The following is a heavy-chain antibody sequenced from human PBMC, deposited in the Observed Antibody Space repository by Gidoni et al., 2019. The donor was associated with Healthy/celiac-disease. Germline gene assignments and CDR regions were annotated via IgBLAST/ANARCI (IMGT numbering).Heavy chain of an antibody. Sequence: QVQLQESGPGLVKPSQTLSLTCTVSGGSISSGSYYWSWIRQPAGKGLEWIGRIYTSGSTNYNPSLKSRVTMSVDTSKNQFSLKLSSVTAADTAVYYCAGEETHSSSWSQRGVYYYYYYMDVWGKGTTVTVSS. D-gene: IGHD6-13*01. J-gene: IGHJ6*03. CDR1: GGSISSGSYY. CDR2: IYTSGST. V-gene: IGHV4-61*02. CDR3: AGEETHSSSWSQRGVYYYYYYMDV.